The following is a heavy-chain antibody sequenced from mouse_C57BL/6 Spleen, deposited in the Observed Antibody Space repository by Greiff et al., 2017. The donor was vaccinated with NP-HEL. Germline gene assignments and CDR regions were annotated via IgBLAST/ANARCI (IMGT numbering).Heavy chain of an antibody. CDR2: ISSGGSYT. CDR3: ARRLTTVVATGFDY. J-gene: IGHJ2*01. D-gene: IGHD1-1*01. CDR1: GFTFSSYG. V-gene: IGHV5-6*01. Sequence: EVQVVESGGDLVKPGGSLKLSCAASGFTFSSYGMSWVRQTPDKRLEWVATISSGGSYTYYPDSVKGRFTISRDNAKNTLYLQMSSLKSEDTAMYYCARRLTTVVATGFDYWGQGTTLTVSS.